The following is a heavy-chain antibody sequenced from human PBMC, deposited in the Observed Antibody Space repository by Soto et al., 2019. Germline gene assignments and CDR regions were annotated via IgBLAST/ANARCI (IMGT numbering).Heavy chain of an antibody. CDR3: ARLARTLDY. Sequence: SETLSLSCTVSGGSISSYYWSWIRQPPGKGLEWIGYIYYSGSTNYNPSLKSRVTISVDTSKNQFSLKLSSVTAADTAVYYCARLARTLDYWGQGTLVTVSS. CDR1: GGSISSYY. V-gene: IGHV4-59*08. CDR2: IYYSGST. J-gene: IGHJ4*02.